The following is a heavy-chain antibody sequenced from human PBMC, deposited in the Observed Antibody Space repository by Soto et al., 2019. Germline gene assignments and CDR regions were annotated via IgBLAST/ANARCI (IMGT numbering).Heavy chain of an antibody. D-gene: IGHD3-3*01. Sequence: GASVKVSCKASGYTFTSYGISWVRQAPGQGLEWMGWISAYNGNTNYAQKLQGRVTMTTDTSTSTAYMELRSLRSDDTAVYYCARDVIRFLEWFFPDPDGMDVWGQGTTVTVSS. CDR1: GYTFTSYG. J-gene: IGHJ6*02. CDR3: ARDVIRFLEWFFPDPDGMDV. CDR2: ISAYNGNT. V-gene: IGHV1-18*01.